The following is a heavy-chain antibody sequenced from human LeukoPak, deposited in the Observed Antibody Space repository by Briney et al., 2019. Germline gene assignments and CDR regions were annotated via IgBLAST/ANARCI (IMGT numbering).Heavy chain of an antibody. CDR2: IWSDESHK. CDR1: GFTLSSSG. V-gene: IGHV3-33*01. Sequence: VRSLRLSCAASGFTLSSSGMHWVRQAPGKGLEWVAVIWSDESHKYYADSVKGRFTISRDNSKNTLYLQMNSLRAEDTAVYYCARDLGGSPFDYWGQGTLVTVSS. J-gene: IGHJ4*02. D-gene: IGHD3-16*01. CDR3: ARDLGGSPFDY.